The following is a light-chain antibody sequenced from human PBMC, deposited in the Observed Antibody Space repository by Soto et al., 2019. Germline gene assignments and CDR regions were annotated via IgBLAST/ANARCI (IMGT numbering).Light chain of an antibody. Sequence: QSVLTQPAYVSGSPGQSITISCTGTSSDVGGYNYVSWYQHHPGKAPKLMIFEVSDRPSGVSNRFSGSKSGNTASLTISGLQAEDEADYYCSSYTIRSTYVFGTGTKVTVL. CDR2: EVS. V-gene: IGLV2-14*01. CDR3: SSYTIRSTYV. J-gene: IGLJ1*01. CDR1: SSDVGGYNY.